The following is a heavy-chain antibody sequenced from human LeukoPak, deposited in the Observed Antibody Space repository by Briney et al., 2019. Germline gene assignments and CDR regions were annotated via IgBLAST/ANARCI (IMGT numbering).Heavy chain of an antibody. CDR3: ARGGTFVSDN. CDR2: IKEDGSEK. J-gene: IGHJ4*02. Sequence: GGSLRLSCAASGFTFSTFWLSWVRQAPGKGLEWVANIKEDGSEKYYVDSMKGRFTVSRDNAKNSLYLQMDSLRAEDTAVYYCARGGTFVSDNWGQGTLVTVSS. CDR1: GFTFSTFW. D-gene: IGHD1-1*01. V-gene: IGHV3-7*01.